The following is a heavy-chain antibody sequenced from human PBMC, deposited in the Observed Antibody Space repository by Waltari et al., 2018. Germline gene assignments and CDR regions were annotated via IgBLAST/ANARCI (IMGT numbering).Heavy chain of an antibody. CDR3: ARGPRYCSGISCYGGTYYFDS. CDR1: GASFSDYY. J-gene: IGHJ4*02. Sequence: QVQFQQWGAGLLKPSETLSLTCAVYGASFSDYYWSCIRQPPGKGLEWIGDINHSGSTNYNPSLESRVTISVDTSKKQFSLKLSSVTAADTAVYFCARGPRYCSGISCYGGTYYFDSWGQGTLVTVSS. CDR2: INHSGST. D-gene: IGHD2-15*01. V-gene: IGHV4-34*02.